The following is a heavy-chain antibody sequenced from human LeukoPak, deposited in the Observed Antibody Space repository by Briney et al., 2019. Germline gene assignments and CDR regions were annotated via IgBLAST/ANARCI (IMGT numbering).Heavy chain of an antibody. J-gene: IGHJ4*02. CDR3: AKSPLVVVAATNFDY. CDR2: ISGSGGST. D-gene: IGHD2-15*01. CDR1: GFTFSSYA. V-gene: IGHV3-23*01. Sequence: GGSLRLSRAASGFTFSSYAMSWVRQAPGKGLEWVSAISGSGGSTYYADSVKGRFTISRDNSKNTLYLQMNSLRAEDTAVYYCAKSPLVVVAATNFDYWGQGTLVTVSS.